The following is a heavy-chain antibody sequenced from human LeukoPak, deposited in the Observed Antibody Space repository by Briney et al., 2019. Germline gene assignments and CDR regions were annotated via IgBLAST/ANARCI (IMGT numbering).Heavy chain of an antibody. D-gene: IGHD2-8*01. J-gene: IGHJ5*02. V-gene: IGHV1-18*01. CDR2: ISAENGNT. Sequence: GSVKVSCKASGYTFTSYGISWVRQAPGQGLEWMGWISAENGNTNYAQKLQGRVTMTTDTSTSTAYMELRSLRSDDTAVYYCAREIEYCTNGVCFPWFDPWGQGTLVTVSS. CDR1: GYTFTSYG. CDR3: AREIEYCTNGVCFPWFDP.